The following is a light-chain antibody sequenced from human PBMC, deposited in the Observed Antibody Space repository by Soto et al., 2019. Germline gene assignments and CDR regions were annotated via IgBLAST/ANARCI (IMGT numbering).Light chain of an antibody. V-gene: IGKV1-5*03. Sequence: DIQMTQSPSTLSASVGDRVTITCRASQSISSWLAWYQQKPGKAPKLLIYKASSLESGVPSRFSGSRSGTEFTPTVSSLQPDDFATYYCQQYNCYSRSFGQGTKVEIK. CDR3: QQYNCYSRS. CDR1: QSISSW. CDR2: KAS. J-gene: IGKJ1*01.